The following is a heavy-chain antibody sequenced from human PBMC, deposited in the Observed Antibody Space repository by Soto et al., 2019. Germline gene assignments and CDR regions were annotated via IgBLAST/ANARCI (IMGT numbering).Heavy chain of an antibody. CDR3: ATEVYREEAGYNSCAS. Sequence: EVQLLESEGGLVQPGGSLRLSCAASRFAFSKCAMSWVRQSPGKGLEWVSSISGTGTSTYYADSVKGRVTISRDNSNETMYLQRNTLRAEDTAVYYCATEVYREEAGYNSCASWGQGTQVTVSS. CDR1: RFAFSKCA. J-gene: IGHJ5*02. CDR2: ISGTGTST. V-gene: IGHV3-23*01. D-gene: IGHD5-12*01.